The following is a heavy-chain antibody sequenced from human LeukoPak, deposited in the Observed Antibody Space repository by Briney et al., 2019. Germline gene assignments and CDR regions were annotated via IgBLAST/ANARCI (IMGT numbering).Heavy chain of an antibody. CDR2: IDAGNGDT. J-gene: IGHJ4*02. D-gene: IGHD4-11*01. CDR3: AITKGGYFDY. Sequence: GASVKVSCKASGYTFSDYAMHWVRQAPGQRFEWMGWIDAGNGDTRYSQKFQGRVTITRDTSTSTAYMELRSLRSDDTAVYYCAITKGGYFDYWGQGTLVTVSS. V-gene: IGHV1-3*01. CDR1: GYTFSDYA.